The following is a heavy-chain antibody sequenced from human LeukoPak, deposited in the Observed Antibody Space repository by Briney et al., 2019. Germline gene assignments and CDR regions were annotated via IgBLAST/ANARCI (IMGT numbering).Heavy chain of an antibody. D-gene: IGHD1-1*01. CDR3: ARAGYNTNWPLRWFDP. J-gene: IGHJ5*02. V-gene: IGHV1-69*13. CDR2: IIPIFGTA. Sequence: SVKVSCKASGGTFSSYGLIWVRQAPGQGLEWMGGIIPIFGTANYAQKFQGRVTITADESTSTAYMELSSLRSEDTAVYYCARAGYNTNWPLRWFDPWGQGTLVTVSS. CDR1: GGTFSSYG.